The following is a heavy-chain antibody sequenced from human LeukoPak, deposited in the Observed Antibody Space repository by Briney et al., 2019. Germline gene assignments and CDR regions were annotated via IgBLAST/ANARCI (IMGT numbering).Heavy chain of an antibody. CDR1: GFTFSSYA. V-gene: IGHV3-23*01. Sequence: GGSLRLSCAASGFTFSSYAMSWVRQAPGKGLEWVSGISGSGDNTYYADSVKGRFTISRDNSKNTLYLQMNSLRAEDTAVYYCAKVALPQQLETNFDYWGQGTLVTVSS. D-gene: IGHD6-13*01. CDR3: AKVALPQQLETNFDY. CDR2: ISGSGDNT. J-gene: IGHJ4*02.